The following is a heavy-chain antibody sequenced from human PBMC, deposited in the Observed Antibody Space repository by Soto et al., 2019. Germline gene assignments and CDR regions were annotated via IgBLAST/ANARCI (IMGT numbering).Heavy chain of an antibody. CDR1: GYTFSSYA. CDR3: PSRARDYYYGLDV. CDR2: ISADNGDT. Sequence: ASVKVSCKASGYTFSSYAITWVRQAPGQGLEWMGWISADNGDTKYALKFQGRVTMTTDTSTTTAYMELRSLRSDDTAVYYCPSRARDYYYGLDVWGQGTTVTVSS. J-gene: IGHJ6*02. V-gene: IGHV1-18*01.